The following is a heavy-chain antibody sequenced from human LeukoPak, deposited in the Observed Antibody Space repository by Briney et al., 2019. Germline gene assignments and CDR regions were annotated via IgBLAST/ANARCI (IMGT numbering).Heavy chain of an antibody. CDR3: ARVGIAAAGLFMDV. J-gene: IGHJ6*02. V-gene: IGHV4-31*03. Sequence: SETLSLTCTVSGGSISSGGYYWSWMRQHPGKGLEWIGYIYYSGSTYYNPSLKSRVTISVDTSKNQFSLKLSSVTAADTAVYYCARVGIAAAGLFMDVWGQGTTVTVSS. CDR2: IYYSGST. CDR1: GGSISSGGYY. D-gene: IGHD6-13*01.